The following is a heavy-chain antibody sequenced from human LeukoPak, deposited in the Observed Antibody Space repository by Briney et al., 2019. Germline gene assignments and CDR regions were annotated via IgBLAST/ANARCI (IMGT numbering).Heavy chain of an antibody. D-gene: IGHD2-15*01. CDR2: VYYSGST. V-gene: IGHV4-59*01. CDR1: GGSISNYY. Sequence: SETLSLTCTVSGGSISNYYWSWIRQPPGKGLEWIGYVYYSGSTNYNPSPKSRVTISVDTSKNQFSLKLNSVTAADTAVYYCARYCNGVDCFSFDYWGQGALVTVSS. J-gene: IGHJ4*02. CDR3: ARYCNGVDCFSFDY.